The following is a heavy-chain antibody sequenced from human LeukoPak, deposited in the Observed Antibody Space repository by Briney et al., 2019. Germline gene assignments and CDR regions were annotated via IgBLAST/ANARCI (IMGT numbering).Heavy chain of an antibody. V-gene: IGHV3-23*01. CDR3: AKFPLIYYDSSGVGPFDY. J-gene: IGHJ4*02. CDR2: ISGSGGST. Sequence: GGSLRLSCAASGFTFSSYAMSWVRQAPGKGLEWVSAISGSGGSTYYADSVKGRFTISRDNSKNTLYLQMNSLRAEDTAVYYCAKFPLIYYDSSGVGPFDYWGQGTLVTVSS. CDR1: GFTFSSYA. D-gene: IGHD3-22*01.